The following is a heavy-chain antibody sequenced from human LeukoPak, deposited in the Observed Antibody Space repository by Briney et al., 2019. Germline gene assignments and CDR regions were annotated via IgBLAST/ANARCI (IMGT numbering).Heavy chain of an antibody. D-gene: IGHD1-26*01. J-gene: IGHJ6*02. CDR1: GGSIRNGGYY. V-gene: IGHV4-31*03. CDR2: IYYSGST. Sequence: SETLSPTCTVSGGSIRNGGYYWSWIRQHPGKGLEWIGYIYYSGSTYYNPSLKSRITISVDTSKNQFSLKLSSVTVADTAVYYCARASVGDSYYGVDVWGQGTTVTVSS. CDR3: ARASVGDSYYGVDV.